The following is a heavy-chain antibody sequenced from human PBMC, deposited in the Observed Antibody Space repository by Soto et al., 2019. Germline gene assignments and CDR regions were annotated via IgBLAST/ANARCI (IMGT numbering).Heavy chain of an antibody. CDR1: GFTFSSYW. CDR3: ARDFAGYNFDY. D-gene: IGHD5-12*01. J-gene: IGHJ4*02. V-gene: IGHV3-7*01. CDR2: IKQDGSEK. Sequence: GGSLRLSCAASGFTFSSYWMSWVRQAPGKGLEWVANIKQDGSEKYYVDSVKGRFTISRDNAKNTLYLQMSSLRAEDTAVYYCARDFAGYNFDYWGQGTLVTVSS.